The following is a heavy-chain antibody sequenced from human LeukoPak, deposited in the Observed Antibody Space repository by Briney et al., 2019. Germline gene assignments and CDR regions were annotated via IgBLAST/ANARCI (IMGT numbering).Heavy chain of an antibody. CDR3: ARAPVDCGGDCYGPFDY. J-gene: IGHJ4*02. Sequence: KPSETLSLTCTVSGGSISSYYWSWIRQPPGKGLEWIGYIYYSGSSNYKPSLKSRLTISVDTPDNQFSLKLSSVTAADTAVYYCARAPVDCGGDCYGPFDYWGQATLVSVSS. CDR2: IYYSGSS. D-gene: IGHD2-21*02. CDR1: GGSISSYY. V-gene: IGHV4-59*01.